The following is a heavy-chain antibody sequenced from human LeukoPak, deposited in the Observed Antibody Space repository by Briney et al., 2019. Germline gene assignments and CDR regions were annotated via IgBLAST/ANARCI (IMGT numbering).Heavy chain of an antibody. CDR1: GFTFSSYA. CDR3: AKTSNYYGSGSYYPFDY. D-gene: IGHD3-10*01. Sequence: GGSLRLSCAASGFTFSSYAMSWVRQAPGKGLEWVSAICGSGGNTYYADSVKGRFTISRDNSKNTLYLQMNSLRAEDTAVYYCAKTSNYYGSGSYYPFDYWGQGTLVTVSS. V-gene: IGHV3-23*01. CDR2: ICGSGGNT. J-gene: IGHJ4*02.